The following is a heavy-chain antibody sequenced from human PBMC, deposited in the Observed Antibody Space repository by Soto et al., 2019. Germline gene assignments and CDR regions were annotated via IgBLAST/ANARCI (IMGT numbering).Heavy chain of an antibody. V-gene: IGHV3-7*05. J-gene: IGHJ6*02. CDR1: GFTFSTYW. CDR2: IKEDGSEK. CDR3: ARDRALKGDYYGLDV. Sequence: LRLSCAASGFTFSTYWMSWVRQAPGKGLEWVANIKEDGSEKYYADSVKGRFTISRDNAKNSLYLQMNSLRAEDTAVYYCARDRALKGDYYGLDVWGQGTTVTVSS.